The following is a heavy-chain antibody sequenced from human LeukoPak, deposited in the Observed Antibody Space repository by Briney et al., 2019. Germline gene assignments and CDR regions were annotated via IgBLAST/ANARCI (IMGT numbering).Heavy chain of an antibody. CDR3: ARDRSKVTAYDDALEI. CDR1: GFTFSSYE. D-gene: IGHD2-21*02. CDR2: ISDIGTTQ. J-gene: IGHJ3*02. V-gene: IGHV3-48*03. Sequence: GGSLRLSCAASGFTFSSYELNWVRQAPGKGLEWVSYISDIGTTQHYADSVKGRFTISRDNAKNSLYLQMNSLTAEDTAVYYCARDRSKVTAYDDALEIWGQGTMVIVSS.